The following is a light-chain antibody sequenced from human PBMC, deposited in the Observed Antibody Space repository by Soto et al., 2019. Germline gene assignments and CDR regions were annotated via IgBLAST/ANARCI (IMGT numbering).Light chain of an antibody. V-gene: IGLV1-44*01. CDR2: SNN. CDR3: AAWDDSLNGRV. J-gene: IGLJ3*02. Sequence: QAVVTQPPSASGTPGQRVTISCSGSSSNIGSYNVNWYQQVPGTAPKLLIYSNNQRPSGVPDRFSGSKSGTSASLAISGLQSEDEADYYCAAWDDSLNGRVFGGGTKLTVL. CDR1: SSNIGSYN.